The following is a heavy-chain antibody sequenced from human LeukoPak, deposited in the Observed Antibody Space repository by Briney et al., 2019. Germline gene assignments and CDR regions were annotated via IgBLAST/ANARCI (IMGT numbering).Heavy chain of an antibody. Sequence: GGSLRLSCAASGFTVSSNYMSWVRQASGKGLEWVSVIYSGGSTYYADSVKGRFTISRDNSKNTLYLQMNSQRAEDTAVYYCARERGGYYFDYWGQGTLVTVSS. D-gene: IGHD2-15*01. CDR2: IYSGGST. V-gene: IGHV3-53*01. J-gene: IGHJ4*02. CDR1: GFTVSSNY. CDR3: ARERGGYYFDY.